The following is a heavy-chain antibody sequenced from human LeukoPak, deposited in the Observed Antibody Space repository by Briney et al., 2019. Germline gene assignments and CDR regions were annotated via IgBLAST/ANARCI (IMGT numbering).Heavy chain of an antibody. D-gene: IGHD3-10*01. CDR2: IYYNGDT. V-gene: IGHV4-39*01. CDR1: DDAISTTAYY. Sequence: SETLSLTCSVSDDAISTTAYYWGWVRQSPGKGLEWIGSIYYNGDTYYDPSLKSRISISIDTSKNQFSLNLNSMTAADSGVYYCARHFRFIGFGELLAFDTWGQGTRVIVSS. J-gene: IGHJ4*02. CDR3: ARHFRFIGFGELLAFDT.